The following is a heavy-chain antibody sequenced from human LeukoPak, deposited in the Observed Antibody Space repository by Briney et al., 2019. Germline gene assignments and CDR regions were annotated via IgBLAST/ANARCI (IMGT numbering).Heavy chain of an antibody. V-gene: IGHV3-23*01. CDR2: ISGSGGST. Sequence: GGSLRLSCAASGFTFSSYAMHWVRQAPGKGLEWVSAISGSGGSTYYADSVKGRFTISRDNSKNTLYLQMNSPRAEDTAVYYCTTDLKESGSDTTTGFQYWGQGTLVTVSS. CDR3: TTDLKESGSDTTTGFQY. J-gene: IGHJ4*02. D-gene: IGHD1-26*01. CDR1: GFTFSSYA.